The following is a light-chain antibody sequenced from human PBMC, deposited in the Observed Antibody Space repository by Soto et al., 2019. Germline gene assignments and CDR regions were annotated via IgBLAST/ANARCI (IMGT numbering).Light chain of an antibody. V-gene: IGLV8-61*01. CDR2: STN. J-gene: IGLJ2*01. CDR1: SGSVSTGYY. CDR3: VLYMGSGISV. Sequence: QAVVTQEPSFSVSPGGTVTLTCGLSSGSVSTGYYPRWYQQTPGQAPRTLIYSTNTRSSGVPDRFSGSSLGNKAALTITGAQADDESDYYCVLYMGSGISVFGGGTKLTVL.